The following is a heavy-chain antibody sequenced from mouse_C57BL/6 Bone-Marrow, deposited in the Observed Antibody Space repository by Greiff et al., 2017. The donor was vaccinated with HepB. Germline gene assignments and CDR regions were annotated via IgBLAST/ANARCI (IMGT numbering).Heavy chain of an antibody. D-gene: IGHD2-3*01. CDR2: IYPRSGNT. Sequence: VQLQQSGAELARPGASVKLSCKASGYTFTSYGISWVKQRTGQGLEWIGEIYPRSGNTYYNEKFKGKATLTADKSSSTAYMELRSLTSEDSAVYFCASSPYDGYFPYWYFDVWGTGATVPVSS. CDR1: GYTFTSYG. J-gene: IGHJ1*03. V-gene: IGHV1-81*01. CDR3: ASSPYDGYFPYWYFDV.